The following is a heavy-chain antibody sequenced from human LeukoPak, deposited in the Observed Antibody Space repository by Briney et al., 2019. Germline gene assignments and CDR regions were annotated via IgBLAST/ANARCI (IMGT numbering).Heavy chain of an antibody. Sequence: GGSLRLSCAASGFTFSSYWMSWVRQAPGKGLEWVANIKQDGSEKYYVDSVKGRFTISRDNAKNSLYLQMNSLRAEDTAVYYCARGVVPAAIWGSCDYWGQGTLVTVSS. V-gene: IGHV3-7*01. CDR2: IKQDGSEK. D-gene: IGHD2-2*02. CDR1: GFTFSSYW. J-gene: IGHJ4*02. CDR3: ARGVVPAAIWGSCDY.